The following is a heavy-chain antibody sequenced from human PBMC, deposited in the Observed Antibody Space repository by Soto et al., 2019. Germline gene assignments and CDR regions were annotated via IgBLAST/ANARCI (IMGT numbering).Heavy chain of an antibody. CDR1: GFDFSDYG. Sequence: EVQLVESGGGLVKPGGSLRLSCAASGFDFSDYGMNWVRQAPGKGLQWVSRISSSGGYRDYADSVKGRFTISRDNAKNSLFLQMDSLGAEDTAIYYCARGVGFCSSSRCSPGYYFDDWGPGTQVTVSS. J-gene: IGHJ4*02. D-gene: IGHD2-2*01. V-gene: IGHV3-21*01. CDR2: ISSSGGYR. CDR3: ARGVGFCSSSRCSPGYYFDD.